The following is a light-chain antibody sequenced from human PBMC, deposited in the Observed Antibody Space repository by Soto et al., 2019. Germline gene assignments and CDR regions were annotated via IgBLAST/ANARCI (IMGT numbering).Light chain of an antibody. CDR1: QNVSSN. Sequence: EIVMTQSPATLSVSPGERATLSSRASQNVSSNLAWYQQKPGQAPRLLIYGASTRATGIPARFSGSGSGTEFTLTISSLQSEDFAVYYCQQYNNWPPTFGHGTKLEIK. V-gene: IGKV3-15*01. J-gene: IGKJ2*01. CDR2: GAS. CDR3: QQYNNWPPT.